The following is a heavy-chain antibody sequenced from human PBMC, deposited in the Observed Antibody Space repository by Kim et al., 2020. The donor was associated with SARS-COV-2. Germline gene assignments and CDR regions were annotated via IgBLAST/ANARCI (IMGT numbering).Heavy chain of an antibody. J-gene: IGHJ6*02. V-gene: IGHV3-23*01. CDR1: GFTFSSHA. D-gene: IGHD3-10*01. Sequence: GGSLRLSCAASGFTFSSHAMSWVRQAPGKGLEWVSAISGSGGSTYYADSVKGRFTISRDNSKNTLYLQMNSLRAEDTAVYYCARGFYGSGSHKYDYYYYYGMDVWGQGTTVTVSS. CDR2: ISGSGGST. CDR3: ARGFYGSGSHKYDYYYYYGMDV.